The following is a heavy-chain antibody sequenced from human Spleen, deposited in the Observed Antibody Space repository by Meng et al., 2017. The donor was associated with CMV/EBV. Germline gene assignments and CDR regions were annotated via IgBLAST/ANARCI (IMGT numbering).Heavy chain of an antibody. CDR3: AQEVAGPID. CDR2: ISWNSGSI. J-gene: IGHJ4*02. CDR1: GFTFDDFA. V-gene: IGHV3-9*01. D-gene: IGHD6-19*01. Sequence: SLKISCAASGFTFDDFAMHWVRQAPGKGLEWVSGISWNSGSIAYALSVKGRFTISRDNSKNTLYLQMNSLRGEDTAVYYCAQEVAGPIDWGQGTLVTVSS.